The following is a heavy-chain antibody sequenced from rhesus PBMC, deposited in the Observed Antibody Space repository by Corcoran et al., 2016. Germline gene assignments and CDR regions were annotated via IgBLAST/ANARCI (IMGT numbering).Heavy chain of an antibody. D-gene: IGHD5-24*01. CDR3: ATGRYSAYTDFDY. V-gene: IGHV1-111*02. J-gene: IGHJ4*01. Sequence: EVQLVQSGAEGKKPGASVKISCKASGYTFTDYYLHWVRQAPGKGLEWMGRVVPEDGEAIHAQKCQDRVTSTADTSTDTAYMELSSLRSEDTAVYYCATGRYSAYTDFDYWGQGVLVTVSS. CDR1: GYTFTDYY. CDR2: VVPEDGEA.